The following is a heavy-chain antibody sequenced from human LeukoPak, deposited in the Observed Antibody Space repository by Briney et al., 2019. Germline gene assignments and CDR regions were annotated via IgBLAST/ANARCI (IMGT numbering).Heavy chain of an antibody. Sequence: GGSLRLSCAASGFTFSSYSMNWVRQAPGKGLEWVSSISSSSSYIYYADSVKGRFTISRDNAKNSLYLQMNSLRAEDTAVYYCARDAPIVVVPAAMLDPWGQGTLVTVSS. D-gene: IGHD2-2*01. CDR2: ISSSSSYI. J-gene: IGHJ5*02. CDR3: ARDAPIVVVPAAMLDP. CDR1: GFTFSSYS. V-gene: IGHV3-21*01.